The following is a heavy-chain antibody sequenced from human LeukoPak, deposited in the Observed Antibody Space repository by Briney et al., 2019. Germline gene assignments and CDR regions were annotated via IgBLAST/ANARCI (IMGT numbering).Heavy chain of an antibody. V-gene: IGHV4-39*07. CDR1: GGSISSYY. J-gene: IGHJ6*02. CDR2: IYYSGST. D-gene: IGHD6-13*01. CDR3: ARGSSSSWLGYYYGMDV. Sequence: SETLSLTCTVSGGSISSYYWGWIRQPPGKGLEWIGSIYYSGSTYYNPSLKSRVTISVDTSKNQSSLKLSSVTAADTVVYYCARGSSSSWLGYYYGMDVWGQGTTVTVSS.